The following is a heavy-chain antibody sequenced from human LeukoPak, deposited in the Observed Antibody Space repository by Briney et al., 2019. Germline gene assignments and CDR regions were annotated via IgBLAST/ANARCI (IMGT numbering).Heavy chain of an antibody. D-gene: IGHD3-3*01. CDR2: INHGGST. V-gene: IGHV4-38-2*02. Sequence: SETLSLTCTVSGYSISSGYYWSWIRQPPGKGLEWIGEINHGGSTNYNPSLKSRVTISVDTSKNQFSLKLSSVTAADTAVYYCASKYYDFWSGYSSDYWGQGTLVTVSS. CDR1: GYSISSGYY. J-gene: IGHJ4*02. CDR3: ASKYYDFWSGYSSDY.